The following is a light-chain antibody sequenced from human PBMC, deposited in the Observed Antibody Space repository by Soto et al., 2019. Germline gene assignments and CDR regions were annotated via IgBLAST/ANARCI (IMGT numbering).Light chain of an antibody. V-gene: IGKV1-33*01. CDR1: QDIRHY. Sequence: DIQMTQSPSSLSASLGDRVTITCQASQDIRHYLNWYQQKTGQAPKLLIYDASQLETGVTSRFSGSGSGTDFTFNIKSLQPEDIGTYYCQHYNSLPITFGQGTRREI. CDR2: DAS. J-gene: IGKJ5*01. CDR3: QHYNSLPIT.